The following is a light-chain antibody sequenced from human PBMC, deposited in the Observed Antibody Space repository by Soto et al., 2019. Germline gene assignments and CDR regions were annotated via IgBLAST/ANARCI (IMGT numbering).Light chain of an antibody. CDR1: SSDIGSYDY. CDR3: CSYAGTYTFWV. Sequence: QSVLTQPRSVSGSPGQSVTISCTGTSSDIGSYDYVSWYQHHPGKAPKLLVYDVSQRPSGVPDRFSGSKSGNTASLTISGLRAEDEADYYCCSYAGTYTFWVFGGGTKLTVL. J-gene: IGLJ3*02. V-gene: IGLV2-11*01. CDR2: DVS.